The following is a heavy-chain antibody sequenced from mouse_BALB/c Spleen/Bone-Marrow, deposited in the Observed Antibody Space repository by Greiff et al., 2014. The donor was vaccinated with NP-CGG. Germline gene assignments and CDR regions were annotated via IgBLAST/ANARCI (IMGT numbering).Heavy chain of an antibody. CDR1: DYSITSGYS. Sequence: VQLKESGPDLVKPSQSLSLTCTVTDYSITSGYSWHWIRQFPGNKLEWMGYIRYSGITNYSPSLKSRISFTRDTSKNQFFLHLNSVTTEDTATYYCARWGKGAWFAYWGQGTLVTVSA. CDR3: ARWGKGAWFAY. V-gene: IGHV3-1*02. J-gene: IGHJ3*01. CDR2: IRYSGIT. D-gene: IGHD1-3*01.